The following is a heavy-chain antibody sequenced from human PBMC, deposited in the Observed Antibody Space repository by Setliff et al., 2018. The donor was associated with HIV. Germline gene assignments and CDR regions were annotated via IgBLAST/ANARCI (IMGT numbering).Heavy chain of an antibody. CDR1: GFTFGDYG. CDR2: IRSKTYGGTT. J-gene: IGHJ4*02. Sequence: GGSLRLSCSVSGFTFGDYGMSWVSQAPGEGLECVGFIRSKTYGGTTEYAASVKGRFTISRDDSKSIAYLQMNSLKTEDTAVYYCTSSPYYYDSSDYWGQGTLVTVSS. CDR3: TSSPYYYDSSDY. D-gene: IGHD3-22*01. V-gene: IGHV3-49*04.